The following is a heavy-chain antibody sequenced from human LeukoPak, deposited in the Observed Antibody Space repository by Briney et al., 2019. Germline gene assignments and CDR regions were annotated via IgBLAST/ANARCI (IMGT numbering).Heavy chain of an antibody. CDR1: GFTFSSYS. CDR3: AKDRKAYYDSIGFDY. D-gene: IGHD3-22*01. CDR2: ISYDGSNK. J-gene: IGHJ4*02. V-gene: IGHV3-30*18. Sequence: GGSLRLSCAASGFTFSSYSMNWVRQAPGKGLEWVAVISYDGSNKYYADSVKGRFTISRDNSKNTLYLQMNSLRAEDTAVYYCAKDRKAYYDSIGFDYWGQGTRVTVSS.